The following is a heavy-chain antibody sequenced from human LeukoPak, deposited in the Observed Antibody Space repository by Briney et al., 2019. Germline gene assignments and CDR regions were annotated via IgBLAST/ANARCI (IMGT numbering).Heavy chain of an antibody. CDR2: INANSGST. J-gene: IGHJ5*01. Sequence: GGSLRLSCTASGFAFSVYAMSWLRQPPGKGLEWVSTINANSGSTSYAASVRGRFTISRDNSKNTLYLQLNTLRADDTATYYCAKPISGGLAVTADWFHPWGQGTLVVVSS. D-gene: IGHD6-19*01. CDR1: GFAFSVYA. V-gene: IGHV3-23*01. CDR3: AKPISGGLAVTADWFHP.